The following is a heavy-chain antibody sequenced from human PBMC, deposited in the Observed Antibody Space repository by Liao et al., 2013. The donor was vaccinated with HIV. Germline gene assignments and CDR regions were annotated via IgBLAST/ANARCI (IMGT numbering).Heavy chain of an antibody. CDR1: GISIRNTAYS. Sequence: QQQLQESGSGLVKPSQTLSLTCTVSGISIRNTAYSWSWIRQSPGKGLEWIGYIYQSGTTAYTPSLKSRVIISVDTSKNQFSLNLSSVTAADTAVYYCARSPGSGRYVWYFDLWGRGTLVTVSS. V-gene: IGHV4-30-2*06. CDR3: ARSPGSGRYVWYFDL. CDR2: IYQSGTT. J-gene: IGHJ2*01. D-gene: IGHD3-10*01.